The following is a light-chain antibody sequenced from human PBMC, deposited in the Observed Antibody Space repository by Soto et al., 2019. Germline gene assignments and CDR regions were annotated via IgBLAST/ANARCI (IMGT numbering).Light chain of an antibody. CDR1: QYVTSDY. Sequence: EIVLTQSPGTLSLSPGEGATLSCRASQYVTSDYLAWYQQKPGQAPRLLIYGASTRATGIPDRFSGSGSGTDFTLTISRVEPEDSAVYHCHHYGNGPDTFGQGTKLEI. V-gene: IGKV3-20*01. J-gene: IGKJ2*01. CDR3: HHYGNGPDT. CDR2: GAS.